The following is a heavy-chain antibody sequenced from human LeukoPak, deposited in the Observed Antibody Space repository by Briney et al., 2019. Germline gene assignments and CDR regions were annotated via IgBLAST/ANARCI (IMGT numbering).Heavy chain of an antibody. V-gene: IGHV1-18*01. CDR3: ARDLGHCRNIICSSSAY. Sequence: ASVKVSCKASGGTFSSYAISWVRQAPGQGLEWMGWISTYNGNTIYAQKFEGRATVTTDTSTNTVYMDLRSLRSDDTAVYYCARDLGHCRNIICSSSAYWGQGTLVTVSS. D-gene: IGHD2-2*01. J-gene: IGHJ4*02. CDR1: GGTFSSYA. CDR2: ISTYNGNT.